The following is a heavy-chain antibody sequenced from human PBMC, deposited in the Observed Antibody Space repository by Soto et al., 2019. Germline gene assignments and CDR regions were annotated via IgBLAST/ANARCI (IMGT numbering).Heavy chain of an antibody. D-gene: IGHD3-3*01. V-gene: IGHV3-33*01. Sequence: GGSLRLSCAASGFTFSSYGMNWVRQAPGKGLEWVAIIWYDGINKFYADSVKGRFTISRDNSRNTVFLQMSSLRADDTAVYYCARDRYSYYDFWSGSLPYYYYGMDVWGQGTTVTVSS. CDR2: IWYDGINK. CDR3: ARDRYSYYDFWSGSLPYYYYGMDV. J-gene: IGHJ6*02. CDR1: GFTFSSYG.